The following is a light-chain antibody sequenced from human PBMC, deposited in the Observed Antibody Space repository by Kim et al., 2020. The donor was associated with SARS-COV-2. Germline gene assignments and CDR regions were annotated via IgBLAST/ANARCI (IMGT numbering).Light chain of an antibody. Sequence: GQSNNIACTGTSSDVGGYNHVSWYQQHPGKAPKLMIYDVSNRPSGVSNRFSGSKSGNTASLTISGLQAEDETDYYCSSYSSISTYVFGSGTKVTVL. CDR3: SSYSSISTYV. V-gene: IGLV2-14*03. CDR1: SSDVGGYNH. J-gene: IGLJ1*01. CDR2: DVS.